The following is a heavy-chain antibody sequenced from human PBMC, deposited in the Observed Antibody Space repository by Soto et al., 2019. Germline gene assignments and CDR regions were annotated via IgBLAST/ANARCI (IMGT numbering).Heavy chain of an antibody. CDR2: IWYDGSNK. Sequence: QVQLVESGGGVVQPGRSLRLSCAASGFTFSSYGMHWVRQAPGKGLEWVAVIWYDGSNKYYADSVKGRFTISRDNSKNXXYLQMNSLRAEDTAVYYCARDGVAAAVGAVYAFDIWGQGTMVTVSS. D-gene: IGHD6-13*01. V-gene: IGHV3-33*01. J-gene: IGHJ3*02. CDR3: ARDGVAAAVGAVYAFDI. CDR1: GFTFSSYG.